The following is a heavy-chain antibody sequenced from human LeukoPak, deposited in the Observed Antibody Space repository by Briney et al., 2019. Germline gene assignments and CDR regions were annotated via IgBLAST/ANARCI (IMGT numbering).Heavy chain of an antibody. CDR3: ARDHDSSGYYDY. CDR2: ISSSGSTI. CDR1: GFTFSDYY. V-gene: IGHV3-11*01. D-gene: IGHD3-22*01. Sequence: GGSLRLTCAASGFTFSDYYMSWIRQAPGKGLEWVSYISSSGSTIYYADSVKGRFTISRDNAKNSLYLQMNSLRAKDTAVYYCARDHDSSGYYDYWGQGTLVTVSS. J-gene: IGHJ4*02.